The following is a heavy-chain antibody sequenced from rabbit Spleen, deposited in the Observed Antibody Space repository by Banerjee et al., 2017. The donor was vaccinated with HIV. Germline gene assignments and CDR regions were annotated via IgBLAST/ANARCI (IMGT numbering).Heavy chain of an antibody. CDR3: ARDTGTSFSTYGMDL. J-gene: IGHJ6*01. CDR2: IGGSSSDFP. CDR1: GFSFSNSDY. V-gene: IGHV1S40*01. Sequence: QSLEESGGDLVKPGASLTLTCTASGFSFSNSDYMCWVRQAPGKGLEWISCIGGSSSDFPYSATWAKGRFTCSKTSSTTMTLQMTSLTVADTATYFCARDTGTSFSTYGMDLWGPGTLVTVS. D-gene: IGHD7-1*01.